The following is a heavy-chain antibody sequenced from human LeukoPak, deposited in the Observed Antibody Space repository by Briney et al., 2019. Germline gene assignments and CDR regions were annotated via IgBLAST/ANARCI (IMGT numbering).Heavy chain of an antibody. J-gene: IGHJ4*02. CDR2: IYYSGST. CDR3: ARRHYYGSGSYTYYFDY. V-gene: IGHV4-59*08. CDR1: GGSISSYY. D-gene: IGHD3-10*01. Sequence: PSETLSLTCTVSGGSISSYYWSWIRQPPGKGLEWIGYIYYSGSTNYNPSLKSRVTISVDTSKNQFSLKLSSVTAADTAVYYCARRHYYGSGSYTYYFDYWGQGTLVTVSS.